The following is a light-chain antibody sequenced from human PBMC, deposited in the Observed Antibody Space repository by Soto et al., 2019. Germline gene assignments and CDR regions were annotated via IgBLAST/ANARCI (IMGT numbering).Light chain of an antibody. V-gene: IGKV3-11*01. J-gene: IGKJ4*01. CDR2: DAS. CDR3: QQRSTWPLT. Sequence: EIVLSQSPATLSLSPGERATRSCRASQSISNYLAWYQQKPGQAPRLLIYDASNRATGIPARFSGSGSETDFTLTISSLEPEDFAIYYCQQRSTWPLTFGGGTRVEIK. CDR1: QSISNY.